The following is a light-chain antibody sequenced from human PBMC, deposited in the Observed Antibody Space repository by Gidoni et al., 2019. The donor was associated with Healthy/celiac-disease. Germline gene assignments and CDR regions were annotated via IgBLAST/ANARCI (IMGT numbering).Light chain of an antibody. V-gene: IGLV3-21*02. Sequence: YLLSHPSSVSVVPGQTARITCGGNNIGSKSVHWYQQKPGQAPVLVVYDDSDRPSGIPERFSGSNSGNTATLTISRVGAGDEADYYCQVWDSSSDHPEVVFGGGTKLTVL. CDR1: NIGSKS. CDR3: QVWDSSSDHPEVV. J-gene: IGLJ2*01. CDR2: DDS.